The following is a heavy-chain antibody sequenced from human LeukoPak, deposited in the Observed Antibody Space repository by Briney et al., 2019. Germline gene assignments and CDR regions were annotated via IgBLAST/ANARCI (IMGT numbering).Heavy chain of an antibody. CDR2: INPSGGST. J-gene: IGHJ1*01. CDR1: GYTFTSYY. V-gene: IGHV1-46*01. D-gene: IGHD3-22*01. Sequence: ASVKVSCKASGYTFTSYYMHWVRQAPGQGLEWMGIINPSGGSTSYAQKFQGRVTMTRDTSTSTVYMELSSLRSEDTAVYYCARDYYDSSGYYYPGNFQHWGQGTLVTVSS. CDR3: ARDYYDSSGYYYPGNFQH.